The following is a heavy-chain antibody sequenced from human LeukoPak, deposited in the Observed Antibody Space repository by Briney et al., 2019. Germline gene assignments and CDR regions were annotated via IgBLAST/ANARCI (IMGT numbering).Heavy chain of an antibody. Sequence: PSETLSLTCTVSAGSISSYYWSWIRQPPGKGLEWIGYIYYSGSTNYSPSLKSRVTMSVDTSKNQFSLKLNSVTAADTAVYYCARAVAGPFDYWGQGTLVTVSS. CDR2: IYYSGST. V-gene: IGHV4-59*01. J-gene: IGHJ4*02. CDR1: AGSISSYY. CDR3: ARAVAGPFDY. D-gene: IGHD6-19*01.